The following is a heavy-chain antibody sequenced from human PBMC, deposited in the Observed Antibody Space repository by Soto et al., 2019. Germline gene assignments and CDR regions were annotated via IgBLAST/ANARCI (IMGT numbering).Heavy chain of an antibody. J-gene: IGHJ4*02. D-gene: IGHD3-22*01. Sequence: SETMSVTSTVAGGNIISSSYYWGWIRKPPGKGLEWIGSIYYSGSTYYNPSLKSRVTISVDTSKNQFSLKLSSVTAADTAVYYCASYYYDSSGYYYVPGVYWGQGTLVTVSS. CDR3: ASYYYDSSGYYYVPGVY. V-gene: IGHV4-39*01. CDR2: IYYSGST. CDR1: GGNIISSSYY.